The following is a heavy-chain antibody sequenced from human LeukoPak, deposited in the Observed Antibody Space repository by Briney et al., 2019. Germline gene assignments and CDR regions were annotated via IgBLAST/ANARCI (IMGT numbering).Heavy chain of an antibody. CDR1: GFTFRNYG. V-gene: IGHV3-30*03. CDR3: AGGDWYSYDSSGSLKS. D-gene: IGHD3-22*01. Sequence: GTSLRLSCAASGFTFRNYGMHWVRQAPGKGLEWVAVISHNGRVTYYAESVKGRFTISRDNAESSLYLQMNSLRAEDTAVYYCAGGDWYSYDSSGSLKSWGQGTLVTVSS. CDR2: ISHNGRVT. J-gene: IGHJ5*02.